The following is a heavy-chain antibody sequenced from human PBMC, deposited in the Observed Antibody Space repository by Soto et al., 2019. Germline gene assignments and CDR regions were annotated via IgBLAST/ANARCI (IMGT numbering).Heavy chain of an antibody. J-gene: IGHJ4*02. CDR2: ISYSGKT. Sequence: QVQLQESGPGLMKPSETLSLSCSVSGGSVNSGSHYWTWIRQPPGQTLEWIGHISYSGKTDLNPSLRSRVTSSRDTSKNQFSLRLTSVTAADTAVYYCARALGGMALSFFYFDNWGQGTLVTVSS. CDR3: ARALGGMALSFFYFDN. CDR1: GGSVNSGSHY. D-gene: IGHD1-1*01. V-gene: IGHV4-61*01.